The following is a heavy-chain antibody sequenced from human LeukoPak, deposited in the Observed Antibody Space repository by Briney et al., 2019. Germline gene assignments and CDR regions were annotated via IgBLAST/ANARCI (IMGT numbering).Heavy chain of an antibody. CDR3: ARASYSSSWYWFDP. D-gene: IGHD6-13*01. CDR1: GYTFTGYY. Sequence: ASVKVSCKASGYTFTGYYMHGVRQAPGQGLEWMGWINPNSGGTNYAQKFQGRVTMTRDTSISTAYMELSRLRSDDTAVYYCARASYSSSWYWFDPWGQGTLVTVSS. J-gene: IGHJ5*02. CDR2: INPNSGGT. V-gene: IGHV1-2*02.